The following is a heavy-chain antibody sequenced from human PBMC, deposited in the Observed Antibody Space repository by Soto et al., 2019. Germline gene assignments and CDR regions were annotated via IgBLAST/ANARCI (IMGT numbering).Heavy chain of an antibody. CDR3: ATSNTTSHGRYS. CDR1: GISISSGY. J-gene: IGHJ5*02. V-gene: IGHV4-59*01. D-gene: IGHD3-10*01. Sequence: SDTLSLTCIVSGISISSGYFTWIRQSPGKGLEWIGYISHSGLRHYRASLQSRLTMSVETSKNQFSLNLTSVTAADTAISYCATSNTTSHGRYSWGEGSLVTVSS. CDR2: ISHSGLR.